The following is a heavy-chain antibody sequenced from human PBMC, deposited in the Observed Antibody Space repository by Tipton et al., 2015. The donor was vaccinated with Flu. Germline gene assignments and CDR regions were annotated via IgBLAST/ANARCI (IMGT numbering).Heavy chain of an antibody. V-gene: IGHV4-59*01. D-gene: IGHD5-12*01. CDR2: VYSNGTT. Sequence: GLVKPSETLSLTCTVSGDSTSDYYWNWIRQPPGKGLEWIGYVYSNGTTNYSPSLKSRVTVSVDTSKNQFSLKLKSVTAADTAIYYCARGGFSGFESGPFDSWGQGTLVAVS. CDR3: ARGGFSGFESGPFDS. CDR1: GDSTSDYY. J-gene: IGHJ4*02.